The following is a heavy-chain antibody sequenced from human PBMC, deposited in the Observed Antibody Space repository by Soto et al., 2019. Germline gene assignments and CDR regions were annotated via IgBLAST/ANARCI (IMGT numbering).Heavy chain of an antibody. Sequence: ASVKVSCKASGYTFTSYDINWVRQATGQGLEWMGWMNPNSGNTGYAQKFQGRVTMTRNTSISTAYMELSSLRSEDTAVYYCAKVYDSSGYYYGYYGMDVWGQGTTDTVSS. CDR3: AKVYDSSGYYYGYYGMDV. D-gene: IGHD3-22*01. J-gene: IGHJ6*02. V-gene: IGHV1-8*01. CDR2: MNPNSGNT. CDR1: GYTFTSYD.